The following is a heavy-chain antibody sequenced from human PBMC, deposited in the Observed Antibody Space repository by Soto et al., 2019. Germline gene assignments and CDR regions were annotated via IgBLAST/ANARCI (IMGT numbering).Heavy chain of an antibody. D-gene: IGHD6-19*01. CDR3: ARHTSGWHYYDY. CDR2: ISGSSRYT. V-gene: IGHV3-11*06. Sequence: GGSLRLSCAASGFNFSDHYMNWIRQAPGKGLEWVSYISGSSRYTNFADSVKGRFTISRDNAKNSLSLQMNSLRAEDTAVYYCARHTSGWHYYDYWGQGTPVTVSS. CDR1: GFNFSDHY. J-gene: IGHJ4*02.